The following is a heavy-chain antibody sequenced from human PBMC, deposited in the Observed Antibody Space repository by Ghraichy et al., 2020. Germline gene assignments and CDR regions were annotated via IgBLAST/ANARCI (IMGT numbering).Heavy chain of an antibody. CDR1: GGSISSSLSY. J-gene: IGHJ4*02. D-gene: IGHD2-15*01. CDR2: IFHSGST. V-gene: IGHV4-39*01. CDR3: ARHRRDWVAATTFFDY. Sequence: SETLSLTCTVSGGSISSSLSYWGWIRQPPGKGLEWIATIFHSGSTYYNPSLRTRVTISVDSSKSQFSLRLSSVTAADTAVYYCARHRRDWVAATTFFDYWGQGALVTVSS.